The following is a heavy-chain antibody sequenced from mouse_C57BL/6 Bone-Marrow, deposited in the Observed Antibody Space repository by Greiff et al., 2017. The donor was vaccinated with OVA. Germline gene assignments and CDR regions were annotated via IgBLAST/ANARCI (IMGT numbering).Heavy chain of an antibody. CDR3: ARQITTVVARFDY. J-gene: IGHJ2*01. D-gene: IGHD1-1*01. CDR2: ISSGGSYT. CDR1: GFTFSSYG. Sequence: EVQLVESGGDLVKPGGSLKLSCAASGFTFSSYGMSWVRQTPDKRLEWVATISSGGSYTYYPDSVKGRFTISRDNAKNTLYLQMSSLKSEDTAMYYCARQITTVVARFDYWGQGTTLTVSS. V-gene: IGHV5-6*01.